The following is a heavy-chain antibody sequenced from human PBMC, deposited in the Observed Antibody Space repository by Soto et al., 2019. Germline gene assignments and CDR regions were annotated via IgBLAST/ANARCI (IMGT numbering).Heavy chain of an antibody. CDR2: FDPEDGET. Sequence: ASVKVSCKVSGYTLTELSMHWVQQAPGKGLEWMGGFDPEDGETIYAQKFQGRVTMTEDTSTDTAYMELSSLRSEDTAVYYCATFTCSSTSCYEATFDYWGQGTLVTVSS. J-gene: IGHJ4*02. CDR3: ATFTCSSTSCYEATFDY. D-gene: IGHD2-2*01. V-gene: IGHV1-24*01. CDR1: GYTLTELS.